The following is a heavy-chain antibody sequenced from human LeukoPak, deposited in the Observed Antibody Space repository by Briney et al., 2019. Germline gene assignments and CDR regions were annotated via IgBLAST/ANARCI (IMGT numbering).Heavy chain of an antibody. J-gene: IGHJ6*02. CDR2: INPSGGST. CDR1: GYTFTSYY. CDR3: AREDGTIHYYYYGMDV. Sequence: ASVKVSCKASGYTFTSYYIHWVRQAPGQGLEWMGIINPSGGSTSYAQRFQGRVTITRDTSTSTVYMELSSLRSEDTAVYYCAREDGTIHYYYYGMDVWGQGTTVTVSS. V-gene: IGHV1-46*01. D-gene: IGHD1-7*01.